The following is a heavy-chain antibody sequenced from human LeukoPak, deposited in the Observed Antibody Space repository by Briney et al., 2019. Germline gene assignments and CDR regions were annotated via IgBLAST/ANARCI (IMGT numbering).Heavy chain of an antibody. CDR3: AKERAGYTNPYYFDY. Sequence: GGSLRLSCAVSGITLSNYGMTWVRQAPGKGLEWVAGISDTGGRTNYADSVKGRFTISRDNSKNTLYLHMNSLRAEDTAVYYCAKERAGYTNPYYFDYWGQGTLVTVSS. CDR2: ISDTGGRT. J-gene: IGHJ4*02. CDR1: GITLSNYG. D-gene: IGHD3-16*02. V-gene: IGHV3-23*01.